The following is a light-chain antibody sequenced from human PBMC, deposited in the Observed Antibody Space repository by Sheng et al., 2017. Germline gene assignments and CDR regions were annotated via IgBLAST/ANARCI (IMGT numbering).Light chain of an antibody. Sequence: ELVLTQSPGTLALSPGGRVTLSCRASQSVGSNFAWYQQKPGQAPRLLIYGVSTRATAIPARFSGSGSGTEFTLTISSLQSEDFAVYHCQQFNNWPPTFGQGTKV. CDR3: QQFNNWPPT. V-gene: IGKV3-15*01. J-gene: IGKJ1*01. CDR2: GVS. CDR1: QSVGSN.